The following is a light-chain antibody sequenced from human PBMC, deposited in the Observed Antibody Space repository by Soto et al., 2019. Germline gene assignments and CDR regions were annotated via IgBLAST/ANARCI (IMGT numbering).Light chain of an antibody. Sequence: EIVLTQSPATLSLSPVERATLSCRASQSVSSYLAWYQQKPGQAPRLLIYDASNRATGIPARFSGSGSGTYFTRTIRSLVPEDFAVSSCQQRSNSWTFGQGTKGEIK. J-gene: IGKJ1*01. CDR2: DAS. V-gene: IGKV3-11*01. CDR3: QQRSNSWT. CDR1: QSVSSY.